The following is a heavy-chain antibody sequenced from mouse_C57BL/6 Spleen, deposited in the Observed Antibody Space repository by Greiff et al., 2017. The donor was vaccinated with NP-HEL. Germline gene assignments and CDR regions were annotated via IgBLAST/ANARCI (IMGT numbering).Heavy chain of an antibody. CDR3: ARLRYEAMDY. CDR2: ISSGSSTI. Sequence: EVQVVESGGGLVKPGGSLKLSCAASGFTFSDYGMHWVRQAPEKVLQWVAYISSGSSTIYYVDTVKGRFTISRDNSKNTLFLQMTSLWAEDTAMYYCARLRYEAMDYWGQGTSVTVSS. D-gene: IGHD1-1*01. CDR1: GFTFSDYG. V-gene: IGHV5-17*01. J-gene: IGHJ4*01.